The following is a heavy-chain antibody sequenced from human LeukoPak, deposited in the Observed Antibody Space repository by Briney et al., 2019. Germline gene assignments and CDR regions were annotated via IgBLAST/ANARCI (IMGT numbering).Heavy chain of an antibody. CDR3: AINSLGDSSGYDY. V-gene: IGHV4-30-4*08. CDR2: IYYIGST. Sequence: PSQTLSLTCTVSGDSSSSGDYFWNWIRQPPGKGLEWIGYIYYIGSTYYNPSLKSRVTISADTSKNQFSLKLSSVTAADTAVYYCAINSLGDSSGYDYWGQGTLVTVSS. J-gene: IGHJ4*02. CDR1: GDSSSSGDYF. D-gene: IGHD3-22*01.